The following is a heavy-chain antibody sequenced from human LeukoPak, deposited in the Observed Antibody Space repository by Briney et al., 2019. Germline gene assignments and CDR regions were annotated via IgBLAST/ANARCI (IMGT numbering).Heavy chain of an antibody. Sequence: GGSLRLSCAASGFTFSDYYMSWLRQAPGKGRECVSYISSSSSYTNYADSVKGRFTISRDNAKNSLYLQMNSLRAEDTAVYYCARDAGYSYGYGIDYWGQGTLVTVSS. CDR3: ARDAGYSYGYGIDY. D-gene: IGHD5-18*01. V-gene: IGHV3-11*05. CDR2: ISSSSSYT. J-gene: IGHJ4*02. CDR1: GFTFSDYY.